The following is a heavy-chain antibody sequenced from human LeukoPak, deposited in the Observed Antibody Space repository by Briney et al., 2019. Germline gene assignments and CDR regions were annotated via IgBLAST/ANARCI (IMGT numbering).Heavy chain of an antibody. Sequence: GGSLRLSCAASGFTFSSYWMHWVRQAPGKGLVWVSRINSDGGNAGYADSVKGRFTISRDNAKNTLYLQMNSLRGDDTAVYYCAKDVGKWESLHFFDYWGQGTLVTVSS. CDR3: AKDVGKWESLHFFDY. V-gene: IGHV3-74*01. D-gene: IGHD1-26*01. CDR2: INSDGGNA. J-gene: IGHJ4*02. CDR1: GFTFSSYW.